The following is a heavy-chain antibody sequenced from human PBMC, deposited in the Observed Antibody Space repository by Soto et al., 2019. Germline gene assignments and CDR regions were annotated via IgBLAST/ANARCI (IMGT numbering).Heavy chain of an antibody. D-gene: IGHD3-10*01. CDR1: GFTFSSYG. J-gene: IGHJ6*02. V-gene: IGHV3-30*18. Sequence: GSLRHSCAASGFTFSSYGMHWVRQAPGKGLEWVAVISYDGSNKYYADSVKGRFTISRDNSKNTLYLQMNSLRAEDTAVYYCAKEACITMVRGPGGMDVRGQGTTVTVSS. CDR2: ISYDGSNK. CDR3: AKEACITMVRGPGGMDV.